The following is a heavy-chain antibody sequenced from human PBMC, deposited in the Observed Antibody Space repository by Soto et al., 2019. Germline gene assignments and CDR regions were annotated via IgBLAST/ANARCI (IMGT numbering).Heavy chain of an antibody. CDR3: AKDRVESGLGEIDY. CDR2: ISYDGSKK. CDR1: GFRFSNNG. D-gene: IGHD3-16*01. Sequence: ESGGGVVQPGRSLRLSCAASGFRFSNNGMHWVRQAPGKGLEWVAIISYDGSKKDYADSVKGRFTISRDNSKNTLYLQMNSLRVEDTAVYYCAKDRVESGLGEIDYWGQGTLVTVSS. J-gene: IGHJ4*02. V-gene: IGHV3-30*18.